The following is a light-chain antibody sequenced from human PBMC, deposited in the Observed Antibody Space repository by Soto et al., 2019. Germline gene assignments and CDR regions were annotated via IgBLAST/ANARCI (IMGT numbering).Light chain of an antibody. V-gene: IGLV3-1*01. CDR3: QTWDSTTVV. Sequence: SYELTQPPSVSVSPGQTASITCSGDRLGNKYVCWYQQEPGQSPVQVIYQDTQRPSGVPERFSGSNSGNTATLTISGTQAMDEADYYCQTWDSTTVVFGGGTKLTVL. CDR1: RLGNKY. CDR2: QDT. J-gene: IGLJ2*01.